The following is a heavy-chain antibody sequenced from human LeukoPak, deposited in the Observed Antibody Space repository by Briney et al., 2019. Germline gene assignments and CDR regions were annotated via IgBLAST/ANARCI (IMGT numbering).Heavy chain of an antibody. CDR3: ATCTSSTCDRPYDTFDV. Sequence: GASVKVSCKASGYTLKTYGITWVRQAPGQGPEWMGWISAYNGNSNLAPKFQGRVSMTTDTSRSTVYMELRSLKSDDTAMYYCATCTSSTCDRPYDTFDVWGQGTMVTVSS. CDR2: ISAYNGNS. CDR1: GYTLKTYG. D-gene: IGHD2-2*02. J-gene: IGHJ3*01. V-gene: IGHV1-18*01.